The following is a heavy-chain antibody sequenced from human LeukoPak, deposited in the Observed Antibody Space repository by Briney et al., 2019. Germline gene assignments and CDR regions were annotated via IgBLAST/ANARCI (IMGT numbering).Heavy chain of an antibody. CDR1: VGSLSRDY. CDR2: MYYTGST. V-gene: IGHV4-59*01. CDR3: ARVSVVYGMDV. Sequence: SETLSLPCSVSVGSLSRDYGACMPQPPREGVEWIGYMYYTGSTNYNPSLKSRVTISLATSKNQFSLKVSSVTAADTAVYYCARVSVVYGMDVWGRGTTVTVSS. J-gene: IGHJ6*02.